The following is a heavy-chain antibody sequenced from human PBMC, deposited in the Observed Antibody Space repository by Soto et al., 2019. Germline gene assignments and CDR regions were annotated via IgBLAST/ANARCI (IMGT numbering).Heavy chain of an antibody. V-gene: IGHV3-7*01. D-gene: IGHD4-4*01. CDR2: IKPDESEK. J-gene: IGHJ5*02. CDR3: VRGGSNYAS. Sequence: EVQLVESGGGLVQPGGSLRLSCTASGFTFSDSWMTWVRQAPGKGLEWVARIKPDESEKKYADSVKGRFSISRDHAKNSIFLQMDNLRGEDTAVYYCVRGGSNYASWGQGTLVTVSS. CDR1: GFTFSDSW.